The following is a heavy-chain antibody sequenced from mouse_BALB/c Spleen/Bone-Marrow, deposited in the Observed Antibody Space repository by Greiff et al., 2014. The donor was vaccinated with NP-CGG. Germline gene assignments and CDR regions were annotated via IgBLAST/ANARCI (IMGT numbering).Heavy chain of an antibody. CDR3: AKQEGFSYAMDY. Sequence: QVQLQQSGPGLVAPSQSLSITCTVSGSSVTSYGVSWVRQPPGKGLEWLGVIWGDGSTNYHSALISRLSISKDNSKSQVLLKLNSLQTDGTATYYCAKQEGFSYAMDYWGQGTSVTVSS. CDR1: GSSVTSYG. V-gene: IGHV2-3*01. J-gene: IGHJ4*01. CDR2: IWGDGST.